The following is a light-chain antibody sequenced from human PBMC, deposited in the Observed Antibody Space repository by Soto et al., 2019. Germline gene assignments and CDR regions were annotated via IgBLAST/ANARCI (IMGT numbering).Light chain of an antibody. V-gene: IGLV2-18*02. CDR2: EVT. Sequence: QSALTQPPSLSGSPGQSVTISCTGTSSDVGKYDRVSWYQQPPGTAPKLIIYEVTNRPSGVPARFSGSKSGNTASLTISGLQAEDEADYYCSSYISTSRYVFGAGTKVTVL. CDR1: SSDVGKYDR. CDR3: SSYISTSRYV. J-gene: IGLJ1*01.